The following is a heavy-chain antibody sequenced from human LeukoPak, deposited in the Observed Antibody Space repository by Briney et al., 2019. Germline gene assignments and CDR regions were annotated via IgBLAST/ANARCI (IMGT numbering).Heavy chain of an antibody. Sequence: KSSETLSLTCTVSGGSISSNHWWTWVRQPPGKGLGWIGEIYHSGSTNYNPSLKSRVTISVDKSKDQFSLKMSSVTAADTAVYYCARDPGGGYKDDALDIWGQGTMVIVSS. D-gene: IGHD3-16*01. CDR1: GGSISSNHW. CDR3: ARDPGGGYKDDALDI. J-gene: IGHJ3*02. V-gene: IGHV4-4*02. CDR2: IYHSGST.